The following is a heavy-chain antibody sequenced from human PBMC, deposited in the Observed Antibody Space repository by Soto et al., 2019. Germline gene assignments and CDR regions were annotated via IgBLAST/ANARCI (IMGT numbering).Heavy chain of an antibody. V-gene: IGHV3-23*01. Sequence: PGGSLRLSCADSGFTFITSAMKWFRQAPGKGLESAAIVSGSGSTYYTDSVKGRFTISRDNSKNTLYLQMNSLRAEDTAVYYCAKGAGDYVWGSYRPVYYFDYWGQGTLVTVSS. CDR2: IVSGSGST. J-gene: IGHJ4*02. D-gene: IGHD3-16*02. CDR3: AKGAGDYVWGSYRPVYYFDY. CDR1: GFTFITSA.